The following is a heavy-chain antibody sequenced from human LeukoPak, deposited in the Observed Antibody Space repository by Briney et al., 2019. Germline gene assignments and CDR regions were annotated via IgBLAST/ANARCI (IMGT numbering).Heavy chain of an antibody. D-gene: IGHD4-23*01. J-gene: IGHJ4*02. V-gene: IGHV4-59*08. CDR3: ARRRGETSVVTYLDY. CDR1: GGSIISYY. CDR2: IYYSGST. Sequence: PSETLSLTCTVSGGSIISYYWSWIRQSPGKGLEWIGYIYYSGSTKYNPSLKSRVTISVDTSKNQFSLKVSSVTAADTAVYYCARRRGETSVVTYLDYWGQGTLVTVSS.